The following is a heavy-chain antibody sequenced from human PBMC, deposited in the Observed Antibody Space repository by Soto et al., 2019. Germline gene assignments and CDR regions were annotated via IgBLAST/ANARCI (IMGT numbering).Heavy chain of an antibody. D-gene: IGHD3-10*01. CDR1: EFTFIGSW. J-gene: IGHJ4*02. CDR3: ATTGGY. Sequence: EVQLVESGGGLVQPGGSLRLSCAASEFTFIGSWMKWVRQAPGRGLAWVATIKQDGSEKYYVDSAKGRFTISRDTAKNSLYLQMNSLRAEDTAVYYCATTGGYWGQGTLVTVSS. CDR2: IKQDGSEK. V-gene: IGHV3-7*05.